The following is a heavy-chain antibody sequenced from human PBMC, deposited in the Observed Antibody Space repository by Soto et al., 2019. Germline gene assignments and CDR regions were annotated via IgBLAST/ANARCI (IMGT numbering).Heavy chain of an antibody. Sequence: QVQLQESGPGLVKPSGTLSLTCGVSGGSISSSNWWSWVRQPPGKGLEWLGEIYHGGTTNYTPSLKSRFTISVDKATNQFSLNLTAVTAADTAVYYCTSRVIAVADYYYGVDVWGQGTTVTVSS. CDR2: IYHGGTT. CDR1: GGSISSSNW. CDR3: TSRVIAVADYYYGVDV. V-gene: IGHV4-4*02. D-gene: IGHD6-19*01. J-gene: IGHJ6*02.